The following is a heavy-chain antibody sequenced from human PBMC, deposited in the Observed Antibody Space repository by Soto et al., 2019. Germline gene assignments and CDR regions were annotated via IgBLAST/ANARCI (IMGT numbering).Heavy chain of an antibody. D-gene: IGHD3-16*01. Sequence: GGSLRLSCVASGFTFRSYAITWVRQAPGKGLEWVSAISGGDGSPSYADSVKGRFTISRDNSKNTLYLHMNSLRADDTAAYYCAKWHTYNYDSLAFSGFDCWGQGTQVTVSS. J-gene: IGHJ4*02. V-gene: IGHV3-23*01. CDR3: AKWHTYNYDSLAFSGFDC. CDR2: ISGGDGSP. CDR1: GFTFRSYA.